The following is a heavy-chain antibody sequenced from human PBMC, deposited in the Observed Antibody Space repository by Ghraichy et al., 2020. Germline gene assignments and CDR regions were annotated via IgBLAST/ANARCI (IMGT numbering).Heavy chain of an antibody. D-gene: IGHD1-26*01. V-gene: IGHV3-21*01. Sequence: GGSLRLSCVASGFTFNTYIMNWVRQAPGKGLEWVSSITSASTHMYYADSVKGRFTISRDNAKNSLYLQMHSLRAEDTAVYYCARDDSYDLLHIDYWGQGTLVTVSS. CDR2: ITSASTHM. J-gene: IGHJ4*02. CDR3: ARDDSYDLLHIDY. CDR1: GFTFNTYI.